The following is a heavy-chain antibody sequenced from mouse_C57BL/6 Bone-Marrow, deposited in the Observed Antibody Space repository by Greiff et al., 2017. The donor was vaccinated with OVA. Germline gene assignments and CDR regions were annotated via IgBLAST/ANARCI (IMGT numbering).Heavy chain of an antibody. D-gene: IGHD2-1*01. CDR3: ARGYYGEVGDY. CDR1: GFTFSSYA. Sequence: EVKLVESGGGLVKPGGSLKLSCAASGFTFSSYAMSWVRQTPEKRLEWVATISDGGSYTYYPDNVKGRFTISRDNANNNLYLQMSNLKSEDTAMYYCARGYYGEVGDYWGQGTSVTVSS. CDR2: ISDGGSYT. V-gene: IGHV5-4*03. J-gene: IGHJ4*01.